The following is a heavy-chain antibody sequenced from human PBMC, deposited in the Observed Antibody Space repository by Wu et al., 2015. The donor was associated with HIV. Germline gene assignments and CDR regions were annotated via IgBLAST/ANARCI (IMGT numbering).Heavy chain of an antibody. D-gene: IGHD2-15*01. CDR1: HYTFSDYY. Sequence: QVQLVQSGPEIKRPRTSVKVSCRSRHYTFSDYYIHWVRQAPGQGLEWLGWINPQTGDTSSAHSFVGRLTLTRDTSIATAYMELSSLISDDTAVYYCAKGLSPXYCSGGGCSLFCTSWGQGTLVTVSS. V-gene: IGHV1-2*02. CDR3: AKGLSPXYCSGGGCSLFCTS. CDR2: INPQTGDT. J-gene: IGHJ4*02.